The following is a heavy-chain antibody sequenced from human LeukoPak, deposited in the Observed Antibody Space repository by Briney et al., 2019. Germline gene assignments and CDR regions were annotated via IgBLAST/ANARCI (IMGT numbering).Heavy chain of an antibody. CDR2: ISSSSSII. Sequence: PGGSLRLSCAASGFTFSSYSMNWVRQAPGKGLEWVPYISSSSSIIHYADSVKGRFTISRDNAKNSLYLQMNSLRDEDTAVYYCASSDPRDYWGQGTLVTVSS. CDR1: GFTFSSYS. J-gene: IGHJ4*02. V-gene: IGHV3-48*02. CDR3: ASSDPRDY.